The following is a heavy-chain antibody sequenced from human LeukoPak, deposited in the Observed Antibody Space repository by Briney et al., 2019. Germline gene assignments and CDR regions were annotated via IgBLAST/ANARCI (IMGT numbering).Heavy chain of an antibody. D-gene: IGHD3-22*01. CDR3: AKGSYYDSSGSFYFDY. CDR2: ISGSGDNT. J-gene: IGHJ4*02. Sequence: GGSLRLSCAASGFTFSSYAMTWVRQAPGKGLEWVSGISGSGDNTYYADSVKGRFTISRDNSKNTLYVQVNSLGTEDTAAYYCAKGSYYDSSGSFYFDYWGQGTLVTVSS. V-gene: IGHV3-23*01. CDR1: GFTFSSYA.